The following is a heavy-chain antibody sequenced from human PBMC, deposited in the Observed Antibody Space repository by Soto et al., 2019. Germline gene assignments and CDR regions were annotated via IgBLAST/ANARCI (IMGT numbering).Heavy chain of an antibody. CDR1: GGSISSYY. D-gene: IGHD1-1*01. J-gene: IGHJ5*02. V-gene: IGHV4-59*01. Sequence: SETLSLTCTVSGGSISSYYWSWIRQPPGKGLEWIGYIYYSGSTNYNPSLKSRVTISVDTSKNQFSLKLSSATAADTAVYYCARATTNWFDPWGQGTLVTVSS. CDR2: IYYSGST. CDR3: ARATTNWFDP.